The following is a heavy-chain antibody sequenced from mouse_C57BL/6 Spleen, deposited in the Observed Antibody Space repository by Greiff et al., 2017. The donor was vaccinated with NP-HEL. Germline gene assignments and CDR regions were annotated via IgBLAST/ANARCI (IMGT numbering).Heavy chain of an antibody. CDR2: INPYNGGT. D-gene: IGHD2-4*01. Sequence: EVQLQQSGPVLVKPGASVKMSCKASGYTFTDYYMNWVKQSHGKSLEWIGVINPYNGGTSYNQKFKGKATLTVDKSSSTAYMELNSLTSEDSAVYYCASYYDYDVWVFAYWGQGTLVTVSA. V-gene: IGHV1-19*01. CDR3: ASYYDYDVWVFAY. J-gene: IGHJ3*01. CDR1: GYTFTDYY.